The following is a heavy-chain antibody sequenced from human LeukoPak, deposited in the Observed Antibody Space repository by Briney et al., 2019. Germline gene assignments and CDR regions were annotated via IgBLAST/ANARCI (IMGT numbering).Heavy chain of an antibody. Sequence: SVKVSCKASGYTFTGYYMHWVRQAPGQGLEWMGGIIPIFGTANYAQKFQGRVTITADESTSTAYMELSSLRSEDTAVYYCASKTYYYDSGGYFSTKTLDYWGQGTLVTVSS. V-gene: IGHV1-69*13. CDR3: ASKTYYYDSGGYFSTKTLDY. J-gene: IGHJ4*02. D-gene: IGHD3-22*01. CDR2: IIPIFGTA. CDR1: GYTFTGYY.